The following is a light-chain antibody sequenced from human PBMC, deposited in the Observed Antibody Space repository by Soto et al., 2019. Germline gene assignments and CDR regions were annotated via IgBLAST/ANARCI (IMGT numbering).Light chain of an antibody. CDR2: VNSDGSH. CDR1: SDHSNYI. Sequence: QPVLTQSPSASASLGASVKLTCTLSSDHSNYIIAWHQQPPEKDPRYLMKVNSDGSHTKGNGIPDRFSGSSSGAERYLTISSLQSEDEAIYYCQTWGTGIRVFGGGTKVTVL. CDR3: QTWGTGIRV. V-gene: IGLV4-69*01. J-gene: IGLJ3*02.